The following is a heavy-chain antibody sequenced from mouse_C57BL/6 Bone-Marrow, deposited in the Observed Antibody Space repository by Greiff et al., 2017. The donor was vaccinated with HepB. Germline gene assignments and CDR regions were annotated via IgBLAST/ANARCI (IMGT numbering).Heavy chain of an antibody. CDR1: GFTFSSYT. Sequence: DVHLVESGGGLVKPGGSLKLSCAASGFTFSSYTMSWVRQTPEKRLEWVATISGGGGNTYYPDSVKGRFTISRDNAKNTLYLQMSSLRSEDTALYYCARPLTGSFAYWGQGTLVTVSA. V-gene: IGHV5-9*01. CDR2: ISGGGGNT. J-gene: IGHJ3*01. D-gene: IGHD4-1*01. CDR3: ARPLTGSFAY.